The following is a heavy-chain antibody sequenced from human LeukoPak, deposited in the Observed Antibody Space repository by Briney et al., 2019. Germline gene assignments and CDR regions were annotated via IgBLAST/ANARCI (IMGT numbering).Heavy chain of an antibody. CDR1: GYSFSRYG. J-gene: IGHJ5*02. CDR3: ARDLDYYDTSGSGWFDP. V-gene: IGHV1-18*01. D-gene: IGHD3-22*01. Sequence: ASVKVSCKASGYSFSRYGISWVRQAPGQGLEWMGWISTYNGNTNYAQKFQGRVTMTTDTSTNTAYMELRSLRSDDTAVYYCARDLDYYDTSGSGWFDPWGQGTLVTVSS. CDR2: ISTYNGNT.